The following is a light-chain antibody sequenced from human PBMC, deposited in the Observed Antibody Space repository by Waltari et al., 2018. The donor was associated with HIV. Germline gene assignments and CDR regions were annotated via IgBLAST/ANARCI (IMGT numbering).Light chain of an antibody. CDR3: QQRSNWPPAPT. CDR1: QSVSTY. V-gene: IGKV3-11*01. CDR2: DAS. Sequence: EIVLTQSPATLSLSPGERATLSCRASQSVSTYLAWYQQKSGQSPRLLIYDASIRATGSPARFSGSGSGTDFTLTISSLEPEDFAVYYCQQRSNWPPAPTFGGGTKVEIK. J-gene: IGKJ4*01.